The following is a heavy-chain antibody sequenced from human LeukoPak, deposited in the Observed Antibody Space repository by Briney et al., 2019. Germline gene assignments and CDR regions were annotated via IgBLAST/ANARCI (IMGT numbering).Heavy chain of an antibody. D-gene: IGHD3-22*01. CDR1: GGTFSSYT. Sequence: ASVKVACKASGGTFSSYTISWVRQAPGQGLEWMGRIIPNLGIANYAQKFQGRVTITADKSTSTAYMELSSLRSQDTAVYYCAPQDDSSAYYDYWGQGTLVTVSS. V-gene: IGHV1-69*02. CDR2: IIPNLGIA. J-gene: IGHJ4*02. CDR3: APQDDSSAYYDY.